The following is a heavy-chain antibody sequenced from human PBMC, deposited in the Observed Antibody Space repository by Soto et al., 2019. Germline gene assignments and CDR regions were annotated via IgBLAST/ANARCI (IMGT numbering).Heavy chain of an antibody. Sequence: QVHLIQSGAEVKKPGSSVKVSCKAAGDTFNTYTLIWVRQAPGHGLEWMGRIIPMVTVTNSAQKFQGRLTLTADKSTGTAFMELTSLRSDDTAVYYCSIGSWSAETFDVWGQGTMVTVSS. CDR1: GDTFNTYT. V-gene: IGHV1-69*02. CDR3: SIGSWSAETFDV. D-gene: IGHD2-2*01. CDR2: IIPMVTVT. J-gene: IGHJ3*01.